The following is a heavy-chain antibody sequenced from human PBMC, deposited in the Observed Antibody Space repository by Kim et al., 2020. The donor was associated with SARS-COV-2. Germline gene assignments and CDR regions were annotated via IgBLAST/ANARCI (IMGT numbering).Heavy chain of an antibody. V-gene: IGHV3-30*15. D-gene: IGHD4-17*01. CDR3: ARENYGDYILAY. J-gene: IGHJ4*02. Sequence: YADTVTGRFTLSRDSSKNTLYLQMSSLRAEDTAVYYCARENYGDYILAYWGQGTLVTVSS.